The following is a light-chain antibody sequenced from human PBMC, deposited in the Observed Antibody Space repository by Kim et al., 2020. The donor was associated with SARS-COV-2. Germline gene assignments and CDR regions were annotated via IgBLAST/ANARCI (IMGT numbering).Light chain of an antibody. V-gene: IGKV3-15*01. Sequence: STLSMSPRDRATRSCWASLTVSSNLAWYQQKPGLAPSLLIFSASTRASGIPARFSGSGSRTDVTLPISSLQSEDFGVYYCQQLGTFGQGTKVDIK. J-gene: IGKJ1*01. CDR3: QQLGT. CDR1: LTVSSN. CDR2: SAS.